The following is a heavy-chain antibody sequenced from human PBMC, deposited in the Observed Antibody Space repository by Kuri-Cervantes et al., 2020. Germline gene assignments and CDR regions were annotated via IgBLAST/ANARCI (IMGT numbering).Heavy chain of an antibody. CDR2: INPSGGST. V-gene: IGHV1-46*01. CDR1: GYIFTNYY. CDR3: ARGFNPISGEMGY. D-gene: IGHD6-19*01. J-gene: IGHJ4*02. Sequence: ASVKVSCKTSGYIFTNYYIHWVRQAPGQGLEWMGIINPSGGSTSYAQKFQGRVTMTRDTSTSTVYMELSSLRSEDTAVYYCARGFNPISGEMGYWGQGTLVTVSS.